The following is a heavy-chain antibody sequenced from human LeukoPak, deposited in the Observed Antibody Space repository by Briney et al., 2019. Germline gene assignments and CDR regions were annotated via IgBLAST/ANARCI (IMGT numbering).Heavy chain of an antibody. J-gene: IGHJ4*02. Sequence: GGSLRLSCAASEFTFSEYSMNWVRQAPGKGLEWVASISSTSTYIYYADSVTGRFTISRDNAKNSLYLQMNSLRAEDTAVYYCARVTSGSSYRPFDYWGQGTLVTVSS. CDR1: EFTFSEYS. V-gene: IGHV3-21*01. CDR2: ISSTSTYI. CDR3: ARVTSGSSYRPFDY. D-gene: IGHD3-10*01.